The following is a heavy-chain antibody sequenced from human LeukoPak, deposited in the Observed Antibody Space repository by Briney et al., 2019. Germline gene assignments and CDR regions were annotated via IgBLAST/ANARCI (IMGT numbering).Heavy chain of an antibody. V-gene: IGHV3-30*18. CDR1: GFTFSSYG. CDR2: ISYDGSNK. CDR3: AKAFYGDYDAFDI. Sequence: PGRSLRLSCAASGFTFSSYGMHWVRQAPGKGLEWVAVISYDGSNKYYADSVKGRFTISRDNSKNTLCLQMNSLRAEDTAVYYCAKAFYGDYDAFDIWGQGTMVTVSS. J-gene: IGHJ3*02. D-gene: IGHD4-17*01.